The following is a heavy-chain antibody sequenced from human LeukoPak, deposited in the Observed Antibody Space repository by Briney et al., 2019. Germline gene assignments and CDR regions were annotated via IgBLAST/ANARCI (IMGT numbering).Heavy chain of an antibody. D-gene: IGHD3-10*01. CDR2: INHSGST. CDR3: ARGRWWYYGSGSPVTGFDY. J-gene: IGHJ4*02. CDR1: GVSISSYY. V-gene: IGHV4-34*01. Sequence: SETLSLTCTDSGVSISSYYWSWIRQPPGKGLEWIGEINHSGSTSYNASLKSRVTISVATSKNQFSLKLSSVTAADTAVYYCARGRWWYYGSGSPVTGFDYWGQGTLVTVSS.